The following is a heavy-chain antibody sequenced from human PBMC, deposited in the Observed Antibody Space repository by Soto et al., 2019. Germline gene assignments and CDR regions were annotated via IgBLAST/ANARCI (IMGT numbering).Heavy chain of an antibody. CDR1: GFTFSDYY. J-gene: IGHJ4*02. V-gene: IGHV3-11*05. CDR3: ARDDPTYYYDSSGYSTNDY. CDR2: ISSSSSYT. Sequence: GGSLRLSCAASGFTFSDYYMSWIRQAPGKGLEWVSYISSSSSYTNYADSVKGRFTISRDNAKNSLYLQMNSLRAEDTAVYYCARDDPTYYYDSSGYSTNDYWGQGTLVTSPQ. D-gene: IGHD3-22*01.